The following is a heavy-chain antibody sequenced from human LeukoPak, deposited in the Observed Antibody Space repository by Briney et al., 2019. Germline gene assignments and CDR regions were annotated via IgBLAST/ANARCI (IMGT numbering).Heavy chain of an antibody. D-gene: IGHD6-13*01. V-gene: IGHV4-61*01. J-gene: IGHJ4*02. CDR2: IYYSGST. CDR1: GGSISSGSYY. Sequence: SETLSLTCTVSGGSISSGSYYWSWIRQPPGKGLEWIGYIYYSGSTNYNPSLKSRVTISVDTSKNQFSLKLSSVTAADTAVYYCANGQLAYYFDYWGQGTLVTVSS. CDR3: ANGQLAYYFDY.